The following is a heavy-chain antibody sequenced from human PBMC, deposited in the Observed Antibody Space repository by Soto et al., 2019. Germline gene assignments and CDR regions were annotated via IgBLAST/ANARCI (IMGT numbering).Heavy chain of an antibody. CDR1: GFTFSSYA. V-gene: IGHV3-23*01. J-gene: IGHJ4*02. CDR2: ISGSGGST. Sequence: PGGTLRLSCPASGFTFSSYAMSLVRQAPGKGLEWVSAISGSGGSTYYADSVKGRFTISRDNAKNALYLQMNSLRADDTAVYYCAKGTAANPHLYYCDCWGRETLVTVSS. D-gene: IGHD5-18*01. CDR3: AKGTAANPHLYYCDC.